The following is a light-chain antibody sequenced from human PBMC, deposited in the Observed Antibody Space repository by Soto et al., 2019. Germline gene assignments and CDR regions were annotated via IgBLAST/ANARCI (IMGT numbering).Light chain of an antibody. CDR2: EVS. CDR3: SSYTSSSTQVV. J-gene: IGLJ2*01. Sequence: QSALTQPASVSGSPGQSITISCTGTSSDVGGYNYVSWYQQHPGKAPKLMIYEVSNRPSGVSNRFSGSKSGNTASLTISGLQAEDEAGYYCSSYTSSSTQVVFGGGTQLTVL. CDR1: SSDVGGYNY. V-gene: IGLV2-14*01.